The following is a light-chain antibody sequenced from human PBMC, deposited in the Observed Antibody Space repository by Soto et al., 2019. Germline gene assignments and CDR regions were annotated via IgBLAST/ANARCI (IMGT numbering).Light chain of an antibody. CDR1: QSVGRNY. CDR2: ASS. V-gene: IGKV3-20*01. CDR3: QQYASSPLT. J-gene: IGKJ4*01. Sequence: EIVLTQSPGTLSVSPGERATLSCRASQSVGRNYFAWYQQKPHQAPRLLIYASSRRATGIPDRFSGSGSGTDFTLTISRLEPEDFAVYYCQQYASSPLTFGGGTKVEAK.